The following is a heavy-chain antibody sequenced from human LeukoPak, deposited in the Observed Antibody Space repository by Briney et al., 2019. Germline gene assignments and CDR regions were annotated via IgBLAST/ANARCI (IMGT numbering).Heavy chain of an antibody. CDR2: ISSSSSYI. CDR1: GFTFSSYS. D-gene: IGHD6-13*01. CDR3: ARASYSSSWSHFDY. V-gene: IGHV3-21*01. J-gene: IGHJ4*02. Sequence: GGSLRLSCAASGFTFSSYSMNWVRQAPGKGLEWVSSISSSSSYIYYADSVNGRFTISRDNAKNSLYLQMNSLRAEDTAVYYCARASYSSSWSHFDYWGQGTLVTVSS.